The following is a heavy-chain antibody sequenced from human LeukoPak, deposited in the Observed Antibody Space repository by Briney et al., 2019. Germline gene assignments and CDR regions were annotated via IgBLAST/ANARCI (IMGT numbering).Heavy chain of an antibody. CDR1: GYTFTGYY. V-gene: IGHV1-18*04. CDR3: ARTPEFGELPFDY. Sequence: ASVKVSCKASGYTFTGYYMHWVRQAPGQGLEWMGWISAYNGNTNYAQKLQGRVTMTTDTSTSTAYMELRSLRSDDTAVYYCARTPEFGELPFDYWGQGTLVTVSS. D-gene: IGHD3-10*01. CDR2: ISAYNGNT. J-gene: IGHJ4*02.